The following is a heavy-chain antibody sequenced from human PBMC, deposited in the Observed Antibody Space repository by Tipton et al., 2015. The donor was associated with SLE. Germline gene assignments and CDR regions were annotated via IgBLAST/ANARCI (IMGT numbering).Heavy chain of an antibody. Sequence: SLRLSCAASGFIFSSYALGWVRPAPGKGLEWVSVIYTGGDTYYADSVKGRLTISRDNSKNTVYLQMNSLRPEDTAVYYCARDEYRYDTTGYHLLGHFDFWGQGTLVTVSS. CDR1: GFIFSSYA. D-gene: IGHD3-22*01. V-gene: IGHV3-23*03. J-gene: IGHJ4*02. CDR3: ARDEYRYDTTGYHLLGHFDF. CDR2: IYTGGDT.